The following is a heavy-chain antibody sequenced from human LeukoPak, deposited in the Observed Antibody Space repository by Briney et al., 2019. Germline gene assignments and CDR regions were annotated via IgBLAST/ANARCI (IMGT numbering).Heavy chain of an antibody. Sequence: PGRSPRLSCTTSGFTFGDYAMSWFRQAPGKGLEWVGFIRSKAYGGTTEYAASVKGRFTISRDDSKSIAYLQMNSLKTEDTAVYYCTRDGWMGGYSYGSYYFDYWGQGTLVTVSS. CDR3: TRDGWMGGYSYGSYYFDY. CDR1: GFTFGDYA. J-gene: IGHJ4*02. D-gene: IGHD5-18*01. V-gene: IGHV3-49*03. CDR2: IRSKAYGGTT.